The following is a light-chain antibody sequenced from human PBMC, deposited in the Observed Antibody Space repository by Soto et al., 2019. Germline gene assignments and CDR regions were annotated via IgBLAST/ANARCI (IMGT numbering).Light chain of an antibody. J-gene: IGKJ1*01. CDR3: QQYSDWRPQ. CDR1: QSISSF. Sequence: EIVLTQSPATLSLSPGERATLSCRASQSISSFSAWYQQKPGQAPRLLIYDTSNRATGVPARFSGSGSGTDFTLTISSLETEDFAVYYCQQYSDWRPQFGQGTKVDIK. V-gene: IGKV3-11*01. CDR2: DTS.